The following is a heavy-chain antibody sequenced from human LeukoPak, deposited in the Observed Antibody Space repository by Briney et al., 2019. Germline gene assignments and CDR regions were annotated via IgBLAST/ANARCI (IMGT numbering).Heavy chain of an antibody. V-gene: IGHV4-39*01. D-gene: IGHD4-11*01. Sequence: PSETLSLTCTVSGGSISSSSYYWGWIRRPPGKGLEWIGSIYYSGSTYYNPSLKSRVTISVDTSKNQFSLKLSSVTAADTAVYYCAGSNDYKYYYYGMDVWGQGTTVTVSS. CDR2: IYYSGST. CDR1: GGSISSSSYY. J-gene: IGHJ6*02. CDR3: AGSNDYKYYYYGMDV.